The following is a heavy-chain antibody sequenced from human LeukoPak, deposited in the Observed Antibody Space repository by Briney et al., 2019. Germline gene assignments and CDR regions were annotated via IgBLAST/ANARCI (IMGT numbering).Heavy chain of an antibody. D-gene: IGHD3-3*01. V-gene: IGHV3-48*01. J-gene: IGHJ6*03. CDR3: ARGLTYYDFWSGYYGYYYYMDV. CDR1: GFTFSSYS. CDR2: ISSSSSTI. Sequence: GGSLRLSCAASGFTFSSYSMNWVRQAPGKGLEWVSYISSSSSTIYYADSVKGRFTISRDNAKNSLYLQMNSLRAEDTAVYYCARGLTYYDFWSGYYGYYYYMDVWGKGTTVTVSS.